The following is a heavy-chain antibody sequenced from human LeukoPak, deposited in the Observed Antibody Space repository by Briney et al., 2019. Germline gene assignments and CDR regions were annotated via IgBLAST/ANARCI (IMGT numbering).Heavy chain of an antibody. CDR2: ISGSGGGT. D-gene: IGHD4-11*01. J-gene: IGHJ5*02. V-gene: IGHV3-23*01. CDR3: AKPGNYGWFDP. CDR1: GFTFSSYA. Sequence: GGSRRLSCAASGFTFSSYAMSGVRQAAGKGLEAVSAISGSGGGTYYADSVKGRFSISRDNSKTPLYLQMNSLRAEETAVYYCAKPGNYGWFDPWGQGTLVTVSS.